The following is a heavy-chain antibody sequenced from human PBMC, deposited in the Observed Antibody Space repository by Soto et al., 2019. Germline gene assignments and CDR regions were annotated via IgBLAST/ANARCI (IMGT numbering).Heavy chain of an antibody. Sequence: VGSLRFSCAASGFTFSSYAMHWVRQAPGKGLEWVAVISYDGSNKYYADSVKGRFTISRDNSKNTLYLQMNSLRAEDTAVYYCARDHYDFWRLGNWFDPWGQGTLVTVSS. CDR1: GFTFSSYA. J-gene: IGHJ5*02. V-gene: IGHV3-30-3*01. D-gene: IGHD3-3*01. CDR3: ARDHYDFWRLGNWFDP. CDR2: ISYDGSNK.